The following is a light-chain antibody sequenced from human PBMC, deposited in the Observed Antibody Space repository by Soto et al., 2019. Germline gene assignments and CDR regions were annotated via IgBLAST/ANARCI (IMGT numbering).Light chain of an antibody. V-gene: IGKV1-39*01. CDR1: QSINRY. J-gene: IGKJ2*01. Sequence: DIQMTQSPSSLSASVGDRVTITCRTSQSINRYLNWYQQKPGKAPNVLIYAASNLQSGVPSRFNGSGSGTEFTLTISSLQPEDFATYYCQQSYSTHRTFGPGTKLEIK. CDR2: AAS. CDR3: QQSYSTHRT.